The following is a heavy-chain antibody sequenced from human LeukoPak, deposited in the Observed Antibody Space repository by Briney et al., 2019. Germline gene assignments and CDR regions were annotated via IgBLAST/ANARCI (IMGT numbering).Heavy chain of an antibody. V-gene: IGHV3-21*01. D-gene: IGHD4-17*01. CDR1: GFTFSTYC. Sequence: PGGSLRLSCAASGFTFSTYCMSWVRQAPGKGLEWVSSISSGGTYKYYADSVKGRFTISRDNAQNSLYLQMNSLRAEDSSVYYCARPTTVTTISADAFDIWGQGTMVTVSS. CDR3: ARPTTVTTISADAFDI. CDR2: ISSGGTYK. J-gene: IGHJ3*02.